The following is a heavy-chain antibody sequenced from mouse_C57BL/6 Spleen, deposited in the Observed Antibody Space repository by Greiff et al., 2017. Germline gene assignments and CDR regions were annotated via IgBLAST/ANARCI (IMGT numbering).Heavy chain of an antibody. CDR2: INPNNGGT. CDR3: ARLKYYDYEWAMDY. J-gene: IGHJ4*01. D-gene: IGHD2-4*01. V-gene: IGHV1-18*01. CDR1: GYTFTDYN. Sequence: VQLKESGPELVKPGASVKIPCKASGYTFTDYNMDWVKQSHGKSLEWIGDINPNNGGTIYNQKFKGKATLTVDKSSSTAYMELRSLTSEDTAVYYCARLKYYDYEWAMDYWGQGTSVTVSS.